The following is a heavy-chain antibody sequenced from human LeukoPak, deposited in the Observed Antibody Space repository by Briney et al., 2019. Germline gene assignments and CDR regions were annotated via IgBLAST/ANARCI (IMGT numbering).Heavy chain of an antibody. CDR2: IKSKTDGGTT. CDR3: TTPIRGEDY. Sequence: GGSLRLSCAASGFTVSSNYMSWVRQAPGKGLEWVGRIKSKTDGGTTNYAAPVKGRFTISRDDSKNTLYLQMNSLKTEDTAVYYCTTPIRGEDYWGQGTLVTVSS. V-gene: IGHV3-15*01. J-gene: IGHJ4*02. CDR1: GFTVSSNY. D-gene: IGHD3-16*01.